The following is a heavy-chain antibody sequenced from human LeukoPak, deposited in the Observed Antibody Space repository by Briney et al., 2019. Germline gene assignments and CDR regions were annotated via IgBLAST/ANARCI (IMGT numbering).Heavy chain of an antibody. CDR3: ARGLSSGWYGATNWFDP. J-gene: IGHJ5*02. CDR1: GGSFSGYY. D-gene: IGHD6-19*01. Sequence: SETLSLTSAVYGGSFSGYYWSWIRQPPGKGLEWIGEINHSGSTNYNPSLKRRVTISVDTSKNQFSLKLSSVTAADTAVYYCARGLSSGWYGATNWFDPWGQGTLVTVSS. CDR2: INHSGST. V-gene: IGHV4-34*01.